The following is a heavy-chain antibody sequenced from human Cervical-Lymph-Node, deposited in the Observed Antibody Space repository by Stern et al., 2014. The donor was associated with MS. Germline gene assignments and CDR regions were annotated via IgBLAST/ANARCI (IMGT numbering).Heavy chain of an antibody. Sequence: VQLVESGPGLVKPSQTLSLTCTVSGGSISSSGYYWSWIRQPADKGLEWIGRIHDSGSTYYNPPLKSRVTISMDPAKNQFSLRRPSVTAADTAVYYCATTRWDLFTWNWFDPWGQGTLVTVSS. CDR3: ATTRWDLFTWNWFDP. J-gene: IGHJ5*02. CDR2: IHDSGST. CDR1: GGSISSSGYY. V-gene: IGHV4-61*02. D-gene: IGHD1-26*01.